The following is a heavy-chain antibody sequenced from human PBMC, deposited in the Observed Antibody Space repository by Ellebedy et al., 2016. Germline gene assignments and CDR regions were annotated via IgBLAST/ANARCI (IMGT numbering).Heavy chain of an antibody. V-gene: IGHV4-39*01. CDR3: ARRGLGMDV. CDR1: GGSITISRSY. CDR2: IYYSGDT. J-gene: IGHJ6*02. Sequence: SETLSLTCTVSGGSITISRSYWGWIRQPPGKGLEWIGSIYYSGDTYYNPSLKSRFTISVDTSKSQFSLKLSSVTAADTAVYFCARRGLGMDVWGLGTTVTVSS.